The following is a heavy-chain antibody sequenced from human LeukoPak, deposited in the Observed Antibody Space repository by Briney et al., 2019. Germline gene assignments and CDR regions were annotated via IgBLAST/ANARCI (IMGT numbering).Heavy chain of an antibody. J-gene: IGHJ4*02. CDR2: ISPDDSYT. Sequence: GEPLTISCEGSGYFFNTYWVAWVRQTPGKGLEWMGIISPDDSYTRYSPSFAGHITISADKSISTAYLQWTSLKASDSAMYYCARYTGSFTPLDYWGQGTLVTVSS. V-gene: IGHV5-51*01. CDR3: ARYTGSFTPLDY. D-gene: IGHD3-10*01. CDR1: GYFFNTYW.